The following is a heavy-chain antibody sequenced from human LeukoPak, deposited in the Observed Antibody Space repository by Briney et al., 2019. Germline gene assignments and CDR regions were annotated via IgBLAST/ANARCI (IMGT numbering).Heavy chain of an antibody. CDR2: MYYSGST. Sequence: PSETPSLTCTVSGGSISSNYWSWIRQPPGKGLEWIGYMYYSGSTNYNPSLKSRVTISVDTSKNQFSLKVRSVTAADTAVYYCARGGYYDPLDYWGQGILVTVSS. CDR3: ARGGYYDPLDY. D-gene: IGHD3-16*01. J-gene: IGHJ4*02. V-gene: IGHV4-59*01. CDR1: GGSISSNY.